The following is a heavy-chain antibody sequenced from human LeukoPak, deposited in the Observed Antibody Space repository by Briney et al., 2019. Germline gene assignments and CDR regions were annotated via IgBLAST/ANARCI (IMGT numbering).Heavy chain of an antibody. Sequence: GGSLRLSCAASGFTFNRYWMHWVRQAPGKGLVWVSRMNSDGSETNYADSVKGRFTISRDNAKNTLYIQMNSLRAEDTAVYHCATGHYYDSSGYYPLPDAFDIWGQGTMVTVSS. V-gene: IGHV3-74*01. J-gene: IGHJ3*02. CDR1: GFTFNRYW. D-gene: IGHD3-22*01. CDR2: MNSDGSET. CDR3: ATGHYYDSSGYYPLPDAFDI.